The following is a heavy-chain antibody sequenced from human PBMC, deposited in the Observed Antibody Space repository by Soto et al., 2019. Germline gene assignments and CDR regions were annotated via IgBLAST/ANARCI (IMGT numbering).Heavy chain of an antibody. CDR1: GGSISSSSYY. D-gene: IGHD5-18*01. V-gene: IGHV4-39*07. CDR2: IYYSGST. J-gene: IGHJ3*02. CDR3: ARDTAGSFTPDAFDI. Sequence: SETLSLTCTVSGGSISSSSYYWGWIRQPPGKGLEWIGSIYYSGSTYYNPSLKSRVTISVDTSKNQFSLKPSSVTAADTAVYYCARDTAGSFTPDAFDIWGQGTMVTVSS.